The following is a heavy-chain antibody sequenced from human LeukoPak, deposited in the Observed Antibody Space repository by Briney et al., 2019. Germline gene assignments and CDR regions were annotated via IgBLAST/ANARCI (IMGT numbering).Heavy chain of an antibody. CDR3: ARDWWIQLWFVGFDP. CDR2: IYHSGST. CDR1: GGSISSGGYY. V-gene: IGHV4-30-2*01. Sequence: PSETLSLTCTVSGGSISSGGYYWSWIRQPPGKGLEWIGYIYHSGSTYYNPSLKSRVTISVDRSKNQFSLKLSSVTAADTAVYYCARDWWIQLWFVGFDPWGQGTLVTVSS. D-gene: IGHD5-18*01. J-gene: IGHJ5*02.